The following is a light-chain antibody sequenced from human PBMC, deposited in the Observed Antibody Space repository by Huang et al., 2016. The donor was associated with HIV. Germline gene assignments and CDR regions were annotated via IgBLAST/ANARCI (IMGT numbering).Light chain of an antibody. J-gene: IGKJ4*01. CDR3: QQYNNWPVT. V-gene: IGKV3-15*01. Sequence: ERVMTQSPATLSVSPGERATLSCRASASVSTNVAWYQQRPGQAPRLLIYGASTRATGIAPRFSGSGSGTEFALTISSLQSEDFAVYYCQQYNNWPVTFGGGTKVEI. CDR1: ASVSTN. CDR2: GAS.